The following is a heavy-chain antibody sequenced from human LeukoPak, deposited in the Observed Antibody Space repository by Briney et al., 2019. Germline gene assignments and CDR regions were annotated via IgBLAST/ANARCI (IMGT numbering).Heavy chain of an antibody. J-gene: IGHJ4*02. CDR3: ARESGDGYNPFDY. CDR2: IYSGGST. CDR1: GFTVSSNY. V-gene: IGHV3-66*02. Sequence: GGSLRLSCAASGFTVSSNYMSWVRQAPGKGLEWVSVIYSGGSTYYADSVKGRFTISRDNSKNTLYLQMNSLSAEDTAVYYCARESGDGYNPFDYWGQGTLVTVSS. D-gene: IGHD5-24*01.